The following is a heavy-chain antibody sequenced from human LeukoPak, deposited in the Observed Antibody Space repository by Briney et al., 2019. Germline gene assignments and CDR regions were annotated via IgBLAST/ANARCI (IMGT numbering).Heavy chain of an antibody. Sequence: SETLSLTCTVSGGSISSYYWSWIRQPPGKGLEWIGYIYYSGSTNYNPSLKSRVTISVDTSKNQFSLKLSSVTAADTAVYYCARVPYDSSGYYGTDDYWGQGTLVTVSS. CDR2: IYYSGST. J-gene: IGHJ4*02. CDR3: ARVPYDSSGYYGTDDY. CDR1: GGSISSYY. V-gene: IGHV4-59*01. D-gene: IGHD3-22*01.